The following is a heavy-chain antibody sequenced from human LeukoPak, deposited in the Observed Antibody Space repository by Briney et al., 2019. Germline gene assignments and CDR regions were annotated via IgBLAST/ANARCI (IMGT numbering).Heavy chain of an antibody. CDR2: ISAYNGNT. V-gene: IGHV1-18*01. J-gene: IGHJ4*02. D-gene: IGHD3-10*01. CDR1: GYTFTSYG. Sequence: GASVKVSCKASGYTFTSYGISWVRQAPGQGLEWMGWISAYNGNTNYAQKLQGRVTMTTDTSTSTAYMELRSLRSDDTAVYYCARDLMATMVRGVTPAVDYWGQGTLVTVSS. CDR3: ARDLMATMVRGVTPAVDY.